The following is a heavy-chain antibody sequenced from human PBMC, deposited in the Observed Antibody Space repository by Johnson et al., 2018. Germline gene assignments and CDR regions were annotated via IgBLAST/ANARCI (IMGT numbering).Heavy chain of an antibody. J-gene: IGHJ6*03. CDR3: AGGGVGELSSLMDV. CDR2: IYYSGGT. D-gene: IGHD3-16*02. V-gene: IGHV4-59*01. Sequence: QVQLQESGPGLVKPSETLSLTCTVSGGSISSYYWSWIRQPPGKGLEWIGYIYYSGGTNYNPSLKSRVTLSVDTSKNQFSLKLSSVTAADTAVYYWAGGGVGELSSLMDVWGKGTTVTVSS. CDR1: GGSISSYY.